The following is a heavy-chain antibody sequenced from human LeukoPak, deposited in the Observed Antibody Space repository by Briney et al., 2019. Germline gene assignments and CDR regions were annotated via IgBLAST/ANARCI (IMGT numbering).Heavy chain of an antibody. D-gene: IGHD6-19*01. V-gene: IGHV3-48*01. Sequence: GGSLRLSCAASGFTFSSYRMNWVRQAPGKGLEWVSYISSSSSTIYYADSVKGRFTISRDNAKNSLYLQMNSLRAEDTAVYYCARIAVAGIIGYWGQGTLVIVSS. CDR3: ARIAVAGIIGY. J-gene: IGHJ4*02. CDR1: GFTFSSYR. CDR2: ISSSSSTI.